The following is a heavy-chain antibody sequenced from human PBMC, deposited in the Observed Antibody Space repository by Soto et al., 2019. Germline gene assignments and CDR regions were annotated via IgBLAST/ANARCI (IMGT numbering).Heavy chain of an antibody. J-gene: IGHJ6*02. CDR2: ISYDGSNK. V-gene: IGHV3-30-3*01. Sequence: GGSLRLSCAASGFTFSSYAMHWVRQAPGKGLEWVAVISYDGSNKYHADSVKGRFTISRDNSKNTLYLQMNSLRAEDTAVYYCARDYSSSWYRYYYYGMDVWGQGTTVTVSS. D-gene: IGHD6-13*01. CDR3: ARDYSSSWYRYYYYGMDV. CDR1: GFTFSSYA.